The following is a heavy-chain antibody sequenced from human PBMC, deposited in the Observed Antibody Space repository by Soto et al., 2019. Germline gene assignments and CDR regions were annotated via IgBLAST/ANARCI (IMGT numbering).Heavy chain of an antibody. Sequence: GGSLRLSCAASGFTFSSYSMNWVRQAPGKGLEWVSSISSSSSYIYYADSVKGRFTISRDNAKNSLYLQMNSLRAEDTAVYYCAKDRGIAARFGVDVWGKGTTVTVS. V-gene: IGHV3-21*01. CDR2: ISSSSSYI. CDR3: AKDRGIAARFGVDV. CDR1: GFTFSSYS. J-gene: IGHJ6*03. D-gene: IGHD6-6*01.